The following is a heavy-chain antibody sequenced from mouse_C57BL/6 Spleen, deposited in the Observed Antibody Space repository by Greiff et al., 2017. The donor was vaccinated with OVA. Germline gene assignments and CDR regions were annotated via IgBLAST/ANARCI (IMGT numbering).Heavy chain of an antibody. D-gene: IGHD1-1*01. CDR1: GFTFSDYG. J-gene: IGHJ1*03. CDR3: ARMGYGSSPWYFDV. CDR2: ISNLAYSI. V-gene: IGHV5-15*01. Sequence: EVKVVESGGGLVQPGGSLKLSCAASGFTFSDYGMAWVRQAPRKGPEWVAFISNLAYSIYYADTVTGRFTISRENAKNTLYLEMSSLRSEDTAMYYCARMGYGSSPWYFDVWGTGTTVTVSS.